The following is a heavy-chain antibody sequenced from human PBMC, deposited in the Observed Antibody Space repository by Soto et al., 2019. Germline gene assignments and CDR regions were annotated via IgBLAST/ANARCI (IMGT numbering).Heavy chain of an antibody. Sequence: QVQLVQSGAEVKKPGASVKVSCKASGYTFTSYGISWVRQAPGQGLEWMGWISAYNGNTNYAQKLQGRVTMTTDTATSTAYMELRSLRSDDTAVYYCARDRGYDSSGYPTVDAFDIWGQGTMVTVSS. J-gene: IGHJ3*02. D-gene: IGHD3-22*01. V-gene: IGHV1-18*01. CDR2: ISAYNGNT. CDR1: GYTFTSYG. CDR3: ARDRGYDSSGYPTVDAFDI.